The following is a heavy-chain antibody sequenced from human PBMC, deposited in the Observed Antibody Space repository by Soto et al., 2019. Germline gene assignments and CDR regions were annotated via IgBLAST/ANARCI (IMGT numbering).Heavy chain of an antibody. Sequence: QVQLVQSGAEVKKPGSSVKVSCKASGGTFSSYAISWVRQAPGQGLEWMGGIIPIFGTANYAQKFQGRVTITADESTSTAYMELSSLRSEDTAVYYCARAYGYCSSTSCYSYYYYGMDVWGQGTTVTVSS. CDR3: ARAYGYCSSTSCYSYYYYGMDV. J-gene: IGHJ6*02. V-gene: IGHV1-69*01. D-gene: IGHD2-2*03. CDR2: IIPIFGTA. CDR1: GGTFSSYA.